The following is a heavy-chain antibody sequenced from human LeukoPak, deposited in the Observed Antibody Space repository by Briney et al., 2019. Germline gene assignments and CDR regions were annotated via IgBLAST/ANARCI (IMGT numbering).Heavy chain of an antibody. V-gene: IGHV4-39*01. CDR1: GGSISSSSYY. J-gene: IGHJ6*02. CDR3: ARQAGPYSSSWYFPLFYYGMDV. D-gene: IGHD6-13*01. CDR2: IYYSGST. Sequence: SETLSLTCTVSGGSISSSSYYWGWIRQPPGKGLEWIGSIYYSGSTYYNPSLKSRVTISVDTSKNQFSLKLSFVTAADTAVYYCARQAGPYSSSWYFPLFYYGMDVWGQGTTVTVSS.